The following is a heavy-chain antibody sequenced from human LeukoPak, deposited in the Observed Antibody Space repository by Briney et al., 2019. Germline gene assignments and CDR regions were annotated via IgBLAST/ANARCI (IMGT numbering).Heavy chain of an antibody. Sequence: PGGSLRLSCAASGFTFSSYAMHWVRQAPGKGLEYVSAISSNGGSTYYANSVKGRFTISRDNSKNTLYLQMSSLRAEDTAVYYCVKGQYCSSTSCYALEHWGQGTLVTVSS. CDR1: GFTFSSYA. CDR2: ISSNGGST. J-gene: IGHJ1*01. V-gene: IGHV3-64*01. D-gene: IGHD2-2*01. CDR3: VKGQYCSSTSCYALEH.